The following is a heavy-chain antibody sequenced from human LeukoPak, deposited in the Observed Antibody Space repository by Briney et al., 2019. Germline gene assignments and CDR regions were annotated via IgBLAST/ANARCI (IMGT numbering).Heavy chain of an antibody. D-gene: IGHD4-17*01. CDR2: IYYSGST. CDR3: ARDIYGDSQFDY. J-gene: IGHJ4*02. CDR1: GGSISSGDYY. Sequence: SETLSLTCTVSGGSISSGDYYWSWIRQPPGKGLEWIGYIYYSGSTYYNPSLKSRVTVSVDTSKNQFSLKLSSVTAADTAVYYCARDIYGDSQFDYWGQGTLVTVSS. V-gene: IGHV4-30-4*01.